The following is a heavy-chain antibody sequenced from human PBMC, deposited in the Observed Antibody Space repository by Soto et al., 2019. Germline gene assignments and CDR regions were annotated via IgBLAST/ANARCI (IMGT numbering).Heavy chain of an antibody. CDR3: AKGSGWYSYFDY. CDR1: GFTFSSYA. Sequence: EVQLLESGGGLVQPGGSLRLSCAASGFTFSSYAMSWVRQAPGKGLEWVSAISGSGGSTYYADSVKGRFTMSRDNSKNTLYLQRNSLRVEDTAVYYCAKGSGWYSYFDYWGQGTLVTVSS. CDR2: ISGSGGST. V-gene: IGHV3-23*01. D-gene: IGHD6-19*01. J-gene: IGHJ4*02.